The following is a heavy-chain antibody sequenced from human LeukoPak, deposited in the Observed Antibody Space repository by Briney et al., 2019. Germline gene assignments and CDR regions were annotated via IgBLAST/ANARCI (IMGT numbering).Heavy chain of an antibody. J-gene: IGHJ6*02. D-gene: IGHD3-3*01. CDR1: GGPISTYH. CDR3: ARGEAKDDFWSGYFNYYYYGMDV. Sequence: PSETLSLTCTVSGGPISTYHWSWIRLPPGKGLEWIGFIHYSGSSDYNPSLKSRVTTSIDTSKNQFSLKLSSVTAADTAVYYCARGEAKDDFWSGYFNYYYYGMDVWGQGTTVTVSS. V-gene: IGHV4-59*08. CDR2: IHYSGSS.